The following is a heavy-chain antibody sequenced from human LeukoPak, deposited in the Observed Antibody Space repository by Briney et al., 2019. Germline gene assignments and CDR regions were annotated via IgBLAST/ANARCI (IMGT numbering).Heavy chain of an antibody. D-gene: IGHD2-2*01. J-gene: IGHJ3*02. CDR3: AKGPDPLWGAFDI. CDR1: GFTFDDYA. V-gene: IGHV3-43D*03. CDR2: ISWDGGST. Sequence: GGSLRLSCAASGFTFDDYAMHWVRQAPGKGLEWVSLISWDGGSTYYADSVKGRFTISRDNSKNSLYLQMNGLRAEDTALYYCAKGPDPLWGAFDIWGQGTMVTVSS.